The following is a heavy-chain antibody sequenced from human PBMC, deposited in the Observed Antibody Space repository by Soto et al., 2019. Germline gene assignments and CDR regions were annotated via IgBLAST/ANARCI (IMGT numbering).Heavy chain of an antibody. CDR1: GYTFTNYG. D-gene: IGHD5-18*01. Sequence: QVQVVQSGAEVKEPGASVKVSCKASGYTFTNYGISWVRRAPGQGLEWMGWITTYNGNTYYAQKLQGRVTMTTDTSTSTAHMELRSLRSDDTAVYYCARTSGYSYGFLDYWGQGTLVTVSS. J-gene: IGHJ4*02. CDR3: ARTSGYSYGFLDY. V-gene: IGHV1-18*01. CDR2: ITTYNGNT.